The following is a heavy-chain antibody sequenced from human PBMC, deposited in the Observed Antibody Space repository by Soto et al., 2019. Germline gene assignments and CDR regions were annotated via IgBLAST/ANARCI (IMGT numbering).Heavy chain of an antibody. CDR3: AREPHPIQLWLKIVSYYFDY. CDR1: GGSISSSSYY. V-gene: IGHV4-39*02. Sequence: SETLSLTCTVSGGSISSSSYYWGWIRQPPGKGLEWIGSIYYSGSTYYNPSLKSRVTISVDTSKNQFSLKLSSVTAADTAVYYCAREPHPIQLWLKIVSYYFDYWGQGTLVTVSS. CDR2: IYYSGST. J-gene: IGHJ4*02. D-gene: IGHD5-18*01.